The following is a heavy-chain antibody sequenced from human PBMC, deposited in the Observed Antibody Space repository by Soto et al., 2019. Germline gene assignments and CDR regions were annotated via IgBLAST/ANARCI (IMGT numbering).Heavy chain of an antibody. CDR2: ISAHNGNT. D-gene: IGHD1-1*01. CDR1: GYDFTTYG. CDR3: ARGRYGDY. J-gene: IGHJ4*02. V-gene: IGHV1-18*01. Sequence: QVHLVQSGAEVKKSGASVKFSCKGSGYDFTTYGITWVRQAPGQGLEWMAWISAHNGNTDYAQKLQGRVTVTRDTSTSTAYMELRSLRSDDPAVYYCARGRYGDYWGQGALVTVSS.